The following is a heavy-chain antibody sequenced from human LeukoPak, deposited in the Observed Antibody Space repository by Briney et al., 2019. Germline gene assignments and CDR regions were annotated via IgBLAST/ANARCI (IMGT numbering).Heavy chain of an antibody. J-gene: IGHJ4*02. Sequence: GGSLRLSCAASGFTFSSYGMHWVRQAPGKGLEWVAVIWYDGSNKYYADSVKGRFTISRDNSKNTLYLQMNSLRAEDTAVYYCARDRRDYYGSGSYHYFDYWGQGTLVTAFS. CDR3: ARDRRDYYGSGSYHYFDY. CDR2: IWYDGSNK. D-gene: IGHD3-10*01. V-gene: IGHV3-33*01. CDR1: GFTFSSYG.